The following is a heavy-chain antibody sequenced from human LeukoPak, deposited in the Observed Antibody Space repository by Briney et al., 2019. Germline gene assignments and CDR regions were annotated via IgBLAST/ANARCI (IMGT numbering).Heavy chain of an antibody. V-gene: IGHV4-39*01. CDR2: IYYSGST. CDR3: ATGIYDFWSGYSGGFDY. CDR1: GGSIRSSDYY. Sequence: MPSETLSLTCTVSGGSIRSSDYYWGWIRQPPGKGLGWIGCIYYSGSTYYNPSLKSRVTISIDTSNNQFSLKLSSVTAADTAVYYCATGIYDFWSGYSGGFDYWGQGTLVTISS. D-gene: IGHD3-3*01. J-gene: IGHJ4*02.